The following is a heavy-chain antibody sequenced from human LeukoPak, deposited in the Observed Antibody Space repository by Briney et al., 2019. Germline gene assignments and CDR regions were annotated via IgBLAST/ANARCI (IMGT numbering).Heavy chain of an antibody. CDR1: GDSISNYY. J-gene: IGHJ4*02. CDR2: IDTSGST. V-gene: IGHV4-4*07. Sequence: PSETLSLTCTVSGDSISNYYWNWIRQPAGKGLEGIGRIDTSGSTNYNPSLQSRVTISVDTSKNQFSLKLTSVTAADTAVYYCAILGYGFDYWGQGTLVTVSS. D-gene: IGHD5-12*01. CDR3: AILGYGFDY.